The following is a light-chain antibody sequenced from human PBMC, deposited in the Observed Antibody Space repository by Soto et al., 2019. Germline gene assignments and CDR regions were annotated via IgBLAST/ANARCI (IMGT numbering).Light chain of an antibody. V-gene: IGKV3-15*01. J-gene: IGKJ5*01. CDR1: QSVNSN. Sequence: EMVMTQSPAILSVSPGEGATLSCRASQSVNSNYLAWYQQHPGQPPRLLIYGISTRATGIPARFSGSGSGTEFSLTISSLQSEDFAVYYCQQYSKWPITFGQGTRLAIK. CDR3: QQYSKWPIT. CDR2: GIS.